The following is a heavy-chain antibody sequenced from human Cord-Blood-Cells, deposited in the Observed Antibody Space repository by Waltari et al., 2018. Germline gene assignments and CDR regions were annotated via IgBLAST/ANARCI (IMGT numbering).Heavy chain of an antibody. Sequence: QVQLVQSGAEVKKPGASVKVSCKASGYTFTSTGILWVPQAPGQELEWMGWISAYNGNTNYAQKLQGRVTMTTDTSTSTAYMELRSLRSDDTAVYYCARDLGGCSGGSCYSENWFDPWGQGTLVTVSS. CDR2: ISAYNGNT. D-gene: IGHD2-15*01. CDR1: GYTFTSTG. J-gene: IGHJ5*02. V-gene: IGHV1-18*01. CDR3: ARDLGGCSGGSCYSENWFDP.